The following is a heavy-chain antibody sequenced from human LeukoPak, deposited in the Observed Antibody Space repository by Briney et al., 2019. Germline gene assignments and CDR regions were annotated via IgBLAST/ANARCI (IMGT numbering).Heavy chain of an antibody. CDR1: GFTFSSYS. CDR2: ISSSSSYI. CDR3: AREISDYVWGSYRRDAFDI. Sequence: PGGSLRLSCAASGFTFSSYSMNWVRQAPGKGLEWVSSISSSSSYIYYADSVKGRFTISRDNAKDSLYLQMNSLRAEDTAVYYCAREISDYVWGSYRRDAFDIWGQGTMVTVSS. J-gene: IGHJ3*02. D-gene: IGHD3-16*02. V-gene: IGHV3-21*01.